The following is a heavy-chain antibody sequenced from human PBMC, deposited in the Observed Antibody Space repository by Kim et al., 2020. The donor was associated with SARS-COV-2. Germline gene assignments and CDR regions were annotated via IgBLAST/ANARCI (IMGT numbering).Heavy chain of an antibody. CDR1: GFTFDDYA. J-gene: IGHJ3*02. D-gene: IGHD3-10*01. CDR3: AKDHGSGSYYNAFDI. CDR2: ISWNSGSI. Sequence: GGSLRLSCAASGFTFDDYAMHWVRQAPGKGLEWVSGISWNSGSIGYADSVKGRFTISRDNAKNSLYLQMNSLRAEDTALYYCAKDHGSGSYYNAFDIWG. V-gene: IGHV3-9*01.